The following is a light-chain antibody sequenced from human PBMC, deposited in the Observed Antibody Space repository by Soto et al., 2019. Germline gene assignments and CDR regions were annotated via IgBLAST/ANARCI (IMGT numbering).Light chain of an antibody. CDR3: SSYAGSSNV. CDR1: SSDVGGYNY. J-gene: IGLJ1*01. Sequence: LTQPPSSSVSPGQSVAISFTGTSSDVGGYNYVSWYQQHPGKAPKLMIYEVNKRPSGVPDRFSGSKSGNTASLTVSGLQAEDEADYYCSSYAGSSNVFGTGTKVTVL. CDR2: EVN. V-gene: IGLV2-8*01.